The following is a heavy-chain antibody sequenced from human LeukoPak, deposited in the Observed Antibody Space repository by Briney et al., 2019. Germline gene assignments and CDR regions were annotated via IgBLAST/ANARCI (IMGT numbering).Heavy chain of an antibody. CDR1: GESFSGYH. CDR2: IDHTGST. D-gene: IGHD2-2*01. V-gene: IGHV4-34*01. J-gene: IGHJ6*03. CDR3: ARGRYCDSTNCPYEGGFYYMDV. Sequence: PSETLSLTCAVYGESFSGYHWSWIRQTPGKGLEWIGKIDHTGSTIYNPSLKSRLTISVDTPKNQFSLDLSSVTAADTAVYYCARGRYCDSTNCPYEGGFYYMDVWGKGTTVIVSS.